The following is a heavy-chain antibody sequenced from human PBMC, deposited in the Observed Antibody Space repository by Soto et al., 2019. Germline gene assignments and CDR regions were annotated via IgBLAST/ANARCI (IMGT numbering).Heavy chain of an antibody. D-gene: IGHD3-10*01. J-gene: IGHJ6*02. CDR3: TTDRFHYYDTDV. CDR2: IKSKTDGGTT. Sequence: EVQLVESGGGLVKPGGSLRLSCAASGFTFTNAWMNWVRQAPGKGLEWVGRIKSKTDGGTTDYAAPVKGRFSISRDDSKTTLYLQMNSLKTDDTAVYYCTTDRFHYYDTDVWGQGTTVTVSS. CDR1: GFTFTNAW. V-gene: IGHV3-15*07.